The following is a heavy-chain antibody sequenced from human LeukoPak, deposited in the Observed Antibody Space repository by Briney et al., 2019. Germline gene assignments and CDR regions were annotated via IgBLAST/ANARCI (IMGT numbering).Heavy chain of an antibody. J-gene: IGHJ3*01. CDR1: GASTSAYY. Sequence: SETLSLTCTVSGASTSAYYWSWIRRPPGKGLEWIGYSYSGGNANYNPSLKSRVTISIDTSENQFSLRLTSVTAADTAVYFCAHSKRGGGYYINSFAVWGRGALVTISS. CDR3: AHSKRGGGYYINSFAV. CDR2: SYSGGNA. D-gene: IGHD1-26*01. V-gene: IGHV4-59*01.